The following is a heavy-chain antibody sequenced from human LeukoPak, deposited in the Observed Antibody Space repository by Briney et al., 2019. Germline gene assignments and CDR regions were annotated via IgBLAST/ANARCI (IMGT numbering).Heavy chain of an antibody. D-gene: IGHD5-18*01. J-gene: IGHJ3*02. Sequence: ASVKVSCKASGYTFTYYYMHWVRQAPGQGLEWVGWINPTSGDTNYAQKFQGRVTMTRDTSISTAYMELSRLRSDDTAVYYCASVDTAMNDAFDIWGQGTMVTVSS. CDR1: GYTFTYYY. V-gene: IGHV1-2*02. CDR2: INPTSGDT. CDR3: ASVDTAMNDAFDI.